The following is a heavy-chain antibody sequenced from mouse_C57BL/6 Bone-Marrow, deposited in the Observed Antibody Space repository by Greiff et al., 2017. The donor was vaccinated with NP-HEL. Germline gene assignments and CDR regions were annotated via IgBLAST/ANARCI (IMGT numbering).Heavy chain of an antibody. V-gene: IGHV1-59*01. CDR1: GYTFTSYW. CDR3: ARGYDSAWFAY. J-gene: IGHJ3*01. CDR2: IDPSDSYT. D-gene: IGHD2-2*01. Sequence: QVQLQQPGAELVRPGTSVKLSCKASGYTFTSYWMHWVKQRPGQGLEWIGVIDPSDSYTNYNQKLKGKATLTVDTSSSTAYMQLSSLTSEDTAVYYCARGYDSAWFAYWGQGTMVTGSA.